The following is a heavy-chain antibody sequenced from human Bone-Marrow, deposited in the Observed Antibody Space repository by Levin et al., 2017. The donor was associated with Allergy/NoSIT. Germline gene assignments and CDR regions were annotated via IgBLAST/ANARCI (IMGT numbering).Heavy chain of an antibody. CDR3: ARGRYYGSGSYRRDPPFDY. CDR1: GGSFSGYY. J-gene: IGHJ4*02. CDR2: INHSGST. Sequence: SQTLSLTCAVYGGSFSGYYWSWIRQPPGKGLEWIGEINHSGSTNYNPSLKSRVSISVDTTKNQFSLKLSSVTAADTAVYYCARGRYYGSGSYRRDPPFDYWGQGTLVTVSS. V-gene: IGHV4-34*01. D-gene: IGHD3-10*01.